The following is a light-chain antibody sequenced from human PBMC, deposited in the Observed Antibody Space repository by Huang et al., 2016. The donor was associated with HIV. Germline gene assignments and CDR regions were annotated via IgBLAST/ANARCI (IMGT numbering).Light chain of an antibody. J-gene: IGKJ4*01. Sequence: EIVMTQSPATLSVSPGGGATLSCRASQNVRSNLAWYQQTPGQAPRLLIYDTSTRASGVPARFSGSGSRTEFTLTISGLQSEDFAVYYCQQYDNWPPGLTFGGGTKVEI. CDR1: QNVRSN. CDR2: DTS. V-gene: IGKV3D-15*01. CDR3: QQYDNWPPGLT.